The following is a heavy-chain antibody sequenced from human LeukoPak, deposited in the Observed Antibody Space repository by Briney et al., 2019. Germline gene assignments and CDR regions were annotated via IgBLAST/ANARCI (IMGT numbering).Heavy chain of an antibody. CDR3: AKVWFGEDTYLDF. D-gene: IGHD3-10*01. V-gene: IGHV3-23*01. Sequence: GGSLRLSCAASGFTFSSYAMSWLRQAPGKGLDWVSGISGTGGSTYYADSVKGRFTFSRDNSKNTLYLQINSLRAEDTAVYFCAKVWFGEDTYLDFWGQGTLVTVSS. CDR2: ISGTGGST. CDR1: GFTFSSYA. J-gene: IGHJ4*02.